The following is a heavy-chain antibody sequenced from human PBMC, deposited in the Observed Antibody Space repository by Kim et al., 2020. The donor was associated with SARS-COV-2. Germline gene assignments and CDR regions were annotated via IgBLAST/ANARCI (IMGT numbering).Heavy chain of an antibody. D-gene: IGHD3-10*01. V-gene: IGHV3-30*18. CDR1: GFTFSSYG. Sequence: GGSLRLSCVASGFTFSSYGMHWVRQIPGKGLEWVALISFEGSIKLYADSVKGRFTISRDNSKNTLYLQMNSLSTEDTAVYYCAKVDGSGSHYQYYFDYWGQGTLVTVSS. CDR2: ISFEGSIK. CDR3: AKVDGSGSHYQYYFDY. J-gene: IGHJ4*02.